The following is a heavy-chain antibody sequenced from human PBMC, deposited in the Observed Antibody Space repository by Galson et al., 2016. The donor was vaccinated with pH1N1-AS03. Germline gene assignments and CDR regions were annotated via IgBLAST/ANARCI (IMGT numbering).Heavy chain of an antibody. CDR2: TYLRSTWYH. D-gene: IGHD4-17*01. V-gene: IGHV6-1*01. CDR3: VRDFYGDVFGY. Sequence: CAISGDSVLSDSAAWNWVRQSPSRGLEWLGRTYLRSTWYHDYAESMKSRIIINADTSKNQFSLHLTSVTPEDSATYFCVRDFYGDVFGYWGQGTLVTVSS. CDR1: GDSVLSDSAA. J-gene: IGHJ4*02.